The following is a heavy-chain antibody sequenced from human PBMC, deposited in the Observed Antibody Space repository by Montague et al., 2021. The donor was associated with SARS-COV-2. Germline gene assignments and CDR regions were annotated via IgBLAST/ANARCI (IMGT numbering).Heavy chain of an antibody. V-gene: IGHV3-30*04. CDR3: ASDPDDYDSSGPFGY. CDR1: RFTFSSYA. Sequence: SLRLSCAASRFTFSSYAMHWVRQAPGKGLEWVAVISYDGNNKYYADSVKGRFTISRDNSKNTLYLQMNSLRADDSAVYYCASDPDDYDSSGPFGYWGQGTLVTVSS. CDR2: ISYDGNNK. D-gene: IGHD3-22*01. J-gene: IGHJ4*02.